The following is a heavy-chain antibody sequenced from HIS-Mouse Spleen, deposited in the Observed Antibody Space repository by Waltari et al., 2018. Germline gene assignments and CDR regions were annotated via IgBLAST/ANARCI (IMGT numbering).Heavy chain of an antibody. D-gene: IGHD6-13*01. J-gene: IGHJ2*01. V-gene: IGHV4-39*07. CDR3: AREIPYSSSWYDWYFDL. CDR2: IYYSGRT. Sequence: QLQLQESGPGLVKPSETLSLTCTVSGGSISSSSYYWGWIRQPPGKGLEWIGSIYYSGRTSYNPSRKNRVTISVDTSKNQFSRKLSSVTAADTAVYYCAREIPYSSSWYDWYFDLWGRGTLVTVSS. CDR1: GGSISSSSYY.